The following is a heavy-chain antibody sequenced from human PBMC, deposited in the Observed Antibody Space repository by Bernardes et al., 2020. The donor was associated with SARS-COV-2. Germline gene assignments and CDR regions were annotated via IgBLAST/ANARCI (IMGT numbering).Heavy chain of an antibody. J-gene: IGHJ6*01. CDR1: GFTFSDYY. CDR3: EREEIVVVGICVYHYYGMDV. V-gene: IGHV3-33*08. D-gene: IGHD2-15*01. Sequence: WGSLRLSCAASGFTFSDYYMSWIRQAPGKGLEWVAVMWYDGTNEYYADSVQGRFTISRDNPKNTLYLQMNSLRAEDTAVYYCEREEIVVVGICVYHYYGMDVWGPGTTV. CDR2: MWYDGTNE.